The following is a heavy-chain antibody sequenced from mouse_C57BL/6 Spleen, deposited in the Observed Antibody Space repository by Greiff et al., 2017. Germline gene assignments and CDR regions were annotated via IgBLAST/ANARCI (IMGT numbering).Heavy chain of an antibody. Sequence: EVHLVESGGGLVQPKGSLKLSCAASGFSFNTYAMNWVRQAPGKGLEWVARIRSKSNNYATYYADSVKDRFTISRDDSESMLYLQMNNLKTEDTAMYYCVRDYGSSYGFAYWGQGTLVTVSA. D-gene: IGHD1-1*01. J-gene: IGHJ3*01. CDR1: GFSFNTYA. CDR2: IRSKSNNYAT. CDR3: VRDYGSSYGFAY. V-gene: IGHV10-1*01.